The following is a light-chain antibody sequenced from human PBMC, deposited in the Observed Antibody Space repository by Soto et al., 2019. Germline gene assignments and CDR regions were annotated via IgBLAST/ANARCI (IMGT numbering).Light chain of an antibody. CDR1: SSDVGGNNH. Sequence: QSAQTQPASVSGSPGQSITISCAGTSSDVGGNNHVSWYQQHPGKAPKLIIYGVTNRPSGVSYRFSGSKSGNTASLTISGLQAEDEADYYCNSFAGSRGYVFGTGTKVTVL. CDR2: GVT. V-gene: IGLV2-14*01. CDR3: NSFAGSRGYV. J-gene: IGLJ1*01.